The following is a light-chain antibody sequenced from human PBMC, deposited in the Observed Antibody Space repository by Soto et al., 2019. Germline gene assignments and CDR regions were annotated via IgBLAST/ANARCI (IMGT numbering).Light chain of an antibody. CDR1: SSDVGLYNY. J-gene: IGLJ1*01. Sequence: QSALTQPRSVSGSPGQSVTISCTGTSSDVGLYNYVSWYQQHPGKAPKLIIYDVSKRPSGVPDRFSGSKSGNTASLTISGLQAEDEGEYFCCSYGGSYTPYVFETGTKLTVL. CDR3: CSYGGSYTPYV. V-gene: IGLV2-11*01. CDR2: DVS.